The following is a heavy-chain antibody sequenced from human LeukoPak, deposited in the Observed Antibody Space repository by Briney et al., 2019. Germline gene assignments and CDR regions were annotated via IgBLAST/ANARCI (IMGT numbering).Heavy chain of an antibody. V-gene: IGHV3-30-3*01. CDR2: ISYDGSNK. D-gene: IGHD4-11*01. CDR3: ARDSGDYSNYVNWFDP. Sequence: GGSLRLYCAASGFTFSSYAMHWVRQAPGKGLEWVAVISYDGSNKYYADSVKGRFTISRDNSKNTLYLQMNSLRAEDTAVYYCARDSGDYSNYVNWFDPWGQGTLVTVSS. CDR1: GFTFSSYA. J-gene: IGHJ5*02.